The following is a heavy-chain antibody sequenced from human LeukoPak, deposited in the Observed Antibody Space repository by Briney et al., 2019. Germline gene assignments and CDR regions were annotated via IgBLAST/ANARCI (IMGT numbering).Heavy chain of an antibody. CDR3: AGTTMIVGPTAFDI. CDR2: IKQDGSEK. V-gene: IGHV3-7*01. Sequence: PGGSLRLSCAASGFTFSSYWMSWVRQAPGKGLEWVANIKQDGSEKYYVDSVKGRFTISRDNAKNTLYLQMNSLRAEDTAVYYCAGTTMIVGPTAFDIWGQGTMVTVSS. J-gene: IGHJ3*02. D-gene: IGHD3-22*01. CDR1: GFTFSSYW.